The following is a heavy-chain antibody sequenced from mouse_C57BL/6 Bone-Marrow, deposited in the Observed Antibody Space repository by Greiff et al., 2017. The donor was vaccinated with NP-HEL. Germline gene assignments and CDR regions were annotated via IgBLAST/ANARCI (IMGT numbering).Heavy chain of an antibody. V-gene: IGHV5-12*01. CDR1: GFTFSDYY. CDR2: ISNGGGSA. J-gene: IGHJ4*01. CDR3: ARLDAMDC. Sequence: DVKLVESGGGLVQPGGSLKLSCAASGFTFSDYYMYWVRQTPEKRLEWVAYISNGGGSAYYPDTVKGRFTISRDNAKKTLYLQMSRLKSEDTAMYYCARLDAMDCWGQGTSVTVSS.